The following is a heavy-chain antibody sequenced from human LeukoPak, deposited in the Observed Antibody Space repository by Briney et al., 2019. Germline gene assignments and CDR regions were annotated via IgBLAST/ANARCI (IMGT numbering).Heavy chain of an antibody. D-gene: IGHD3-22*01. CDR1: GYSFTSYW. V-gene: IGHV5-51*01. CDR2: IYPGDSDT. J-gene: IGHJ6*02. CDR3: ARLYDRSDYGMDV. Sequence: GESLKISCRGSGYSFTSYWNGWVRQMPGKGLEWLGIIYPGDSDTRYSPSFQGQVTISADKSISTAYLQWSSLKASDTAMYYCARLYDRSDYGMDVWGQGTTVTVSS.